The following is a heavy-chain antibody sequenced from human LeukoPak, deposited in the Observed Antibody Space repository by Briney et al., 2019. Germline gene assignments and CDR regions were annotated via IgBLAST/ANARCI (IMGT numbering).Heavy chain of an antibody. J-gene: IGHJ6*04. CDR2: ISSSGSNI. V-gene: IGHV3-11*04. CDR3: AELGITMIGGV. CDR1: GFTFSDYY. D-gene: IGHD3-10*02. Sequence: PGGSLRLSCAASGFTFSDYYTSWIRQAPGKGLEWVSYISSSGSNIYYADSVKGRFTISRDNAKNSLYLQMNSLRAEDTAVYYCAELGITMIGGVWGKGTTVTISS.